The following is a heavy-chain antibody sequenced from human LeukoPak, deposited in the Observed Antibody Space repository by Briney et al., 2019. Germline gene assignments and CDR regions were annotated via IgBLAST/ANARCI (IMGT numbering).Heavy chain of an antibody. V-gene: IGHV4-39*01. D-gene: IGHD5-24*01. CDR3: ARLVELATIGY. J-gene: IGHJ4*02. Sequence: PSETLSLTCTVSGGSISSSIYYWGWIRQPPGKGLEWIGSIYYSGSTYYNPSLKSRVSISVDTSKNQFSLKLSSVTAADTAVYYCARLVELATIGYWGQGTLVTVSS. CDR2: IYYSGST. CDR1: GGSISSSIYY.